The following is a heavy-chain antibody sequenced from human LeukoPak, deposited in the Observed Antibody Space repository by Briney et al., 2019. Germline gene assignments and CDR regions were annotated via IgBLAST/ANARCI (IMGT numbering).Heavy chain of an antibody. J-gene: IGHJ6*02. CDR3: ARDHDILTGYYLYYYGMDV. D-gene: IGHD3-9*01. CDR2: IIPILGIA. V-gene: IGHV1-69*04. Sequence: SVKVSCKASGGTFSSYAISWVRQAPGQGLEWMGRIIPILGIANYAQKFQGRVTITADKSTSTAYMELSSLRSEDTAVYYCARDHDILTGYYLYYYGMDVWGQGTTVTVSS. CDR1: GGTFSSYA.